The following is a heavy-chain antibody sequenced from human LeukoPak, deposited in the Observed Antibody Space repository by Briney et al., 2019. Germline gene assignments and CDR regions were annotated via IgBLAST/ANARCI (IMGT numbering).Heavy chain of an antibody. CDR2: IYPGDSDT. D-gene: IGHD3-22*01. Sequence: GESLKISCKGSGYRFTSYWIGWVRQMPGKGLEWMGIIYPGDSDTRYSPSFQGQVTISADTSITTAYLQWSSLKASDTAMYYCARGASSGYYPYYFDYWGQGTLVTVSS. CDR3: ARGASSGYYPYYFDY. J-gene: IGHJ4*02. CDR1: GYRFTSYW. V-gene: IGHV5-51*01.